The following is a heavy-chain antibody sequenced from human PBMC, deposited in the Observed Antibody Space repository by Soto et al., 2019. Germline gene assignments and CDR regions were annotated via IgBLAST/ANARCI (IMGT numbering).Heavy chain of an antibody. D-gene: IGHD3-16*01. J-gene: IGHJ5*02. CDR2: IYYSGST. CDR3: ARVLFGRANWFDP. CDR1: GGSISGYY. Sequence: SETLSLTCTVSGGSISGYYWSWFRQPPGKGLEWIGYIYYSGSTTYTPSLKSRLTIAVDTSKNQFSLKLSSVTAADTAVYYCARVLFGRANWFDPWGQGTLVTVAS. V-gene: IGHV4-59*01.